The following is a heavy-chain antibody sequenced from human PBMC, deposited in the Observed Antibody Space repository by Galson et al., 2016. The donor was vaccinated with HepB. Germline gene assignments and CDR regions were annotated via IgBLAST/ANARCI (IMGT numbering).Heavy chain of an antibody. CDR1: GFTFSSYG. D-gene: IGHD3-10*01. J-gene: IGHJ5*02. Sequence: SLRLSCAGTGFTFSSYGMSWVRQAPGKGLEWVSVISALHNQIYYADSVRGRFTISRDNSKSRLFLQMSSLRAEDTAMYYCVISVRGISTVPFDHWGQGTLVVVSS. V-gene: IGHV3-23*01. CDR2: ISALHNQI. CDR3: VISVRGISTVPFDH.